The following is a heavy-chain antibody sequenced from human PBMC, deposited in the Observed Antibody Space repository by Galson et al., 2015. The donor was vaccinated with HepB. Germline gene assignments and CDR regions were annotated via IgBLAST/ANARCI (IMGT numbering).Heavy chain of an antibody. Sequence: SLRLSCAASGFTFSSYAMHWVRQAPGKGLEYVSAISSNGGSTYYADSVKGRFTISRDNSKNTLYLQMSSLRAEDTAVYYCVKGGYGYCSSTSCPTFDYWGQGTLVTVSS. V-gene: IGHV3-64D*06. CDR2: ISSNGGST. J-gene: IGHJ4*02. CDR3: VKGGYGYCSSTSCPTFDY. CDR1: GFTFSSYA. D-gene: IGHD2-2*01.